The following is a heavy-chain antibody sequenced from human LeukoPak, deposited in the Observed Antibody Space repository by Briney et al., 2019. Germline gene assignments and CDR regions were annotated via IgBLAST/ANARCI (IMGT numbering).Heavy chain of an antibody. CDR2: INSDGSST. CDR1: GFTFNNYW. Sequence: GGSLRLSCAASGFTFNNYWMNWVRQAPGKGLVWVSRINSDGSSTSYADSVKGRFTISRDNAKNTLYLQMNSLRAEDTAVYYCGRGIIAAAGIDYWGQGTLATVSS. D-gene: IGHD6-13*01. CDR3: GRGIIAAAGIDY. J-gene: IGHJ4*02. V-gene: IGHV3-74*01.